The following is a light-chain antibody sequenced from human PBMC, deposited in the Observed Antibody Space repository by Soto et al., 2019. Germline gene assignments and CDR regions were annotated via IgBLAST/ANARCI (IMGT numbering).Light chain of an antibody. Sequence: DIVLTQSPGSLSLSPGERATLSCRASQSVSSSYLAWYQQKLGQAPSLLIYDASSRAIGIPDRFSGSGSGTDFTLTISRLEPEDFAVYYCQQYGSSPRTFGQGTKVDIK. CDR1: QSVSSSY. J-gene: IGKJ1*01. V-gene: IGKV3-20*01. CDR3: QQYGSSPRT. CDR2: DAS.